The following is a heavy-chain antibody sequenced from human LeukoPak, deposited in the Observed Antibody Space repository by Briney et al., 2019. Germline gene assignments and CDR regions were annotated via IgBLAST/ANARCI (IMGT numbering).Heavy chain of an antibody. D-gene: IGHD2-15*01. CDR2: ICGRGGNT. CDR1: GFTLTSYA. V-gene: IGHV3-23*01. Sequence: GGSLRLSCAASGFTLTSYAMSWVRQAPGKGLEWVSLICGRGGNTYYADSVKGRFTISRDNSKNTLSLQMNSLRAEDTAVYYCAKGSGDSCFSPLDSWGQGTLVTVSS. J-gene: IGHJ4*02. CDR3: AKGSGDSCFSPLDS.